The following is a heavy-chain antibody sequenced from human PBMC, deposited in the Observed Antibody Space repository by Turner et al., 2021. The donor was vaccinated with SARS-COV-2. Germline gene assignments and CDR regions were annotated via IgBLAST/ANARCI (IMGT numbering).Heavy chain of an antibody. D-gene: IGHD3-3*01. Sequence: QVQLVQSGAEVKKPGASVKVSCKASGYTFTGYYMHWVRQAPGQGLEWMGWINPNSGGTNYAQKFQGRVTMTRDTSISTAYMVLSRLRSDDTAVYYCARSPKRSGYYPRYYFDYWGQGTLVTVSS. V-gene: IGHV1-2*02. J-gene: IGHJ4*02. CDR1: GYTFTGYY. CDR2: INPNSGGT. CDR3: ARSPKRSGYYPRYYFDY.